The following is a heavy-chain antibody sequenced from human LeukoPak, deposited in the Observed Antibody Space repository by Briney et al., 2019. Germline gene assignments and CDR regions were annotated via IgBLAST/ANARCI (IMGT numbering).Heavy chain of an antibody. CDR3: ARRWAGTGSPYWYFDL. Sequence: GGSLRLSCAASGFTFSSYEMNWVRQAPEKGLEWVSYISSGGGNIFYADSVKGRFTISRDSAKNSLYLQMDSLRAEDTAVYYCARRWAGTGSPYWYFDLWGRGTLVTVSS. CDR2: ISSGGGNI. CDR1: GFTFSSYE. J-gene: IGHJ2*01. V-gene: IGHV3-48*03. D-gene: IGHD3/OR15-3a*01.